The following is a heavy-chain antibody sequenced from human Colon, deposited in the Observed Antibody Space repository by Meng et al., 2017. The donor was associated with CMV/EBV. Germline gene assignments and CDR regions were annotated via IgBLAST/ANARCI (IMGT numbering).Heavy chain of an antibody. V-gene: IGHV1-2*02. CDR1: GYTFTDYY. Sequence: ASVKVSCKASGYTFTDYYLHWVRQAPGQGLEWMGWINPNGGGTDYAQTFQGRVTMTRDTSTTTAYLEVNRLTSDDTATYYCARVKCGTTSCSQGLDPWGQGTLVT. CDR2: INPNGGGT. CDR3: ARVKCGTTSCSQGLDP. J-gene: IGHJ5*02. D-gene: IGHD1-7*01.